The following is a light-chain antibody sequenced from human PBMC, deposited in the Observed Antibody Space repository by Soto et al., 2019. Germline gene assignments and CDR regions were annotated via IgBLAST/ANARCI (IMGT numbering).Light chain of an antibody. CDR3: QKYNSPPRT. J-gene: IGKJ1*01. Sequence: EIVLTQSPATLSVSPGERATLSCRASQSVSTNLAWYQQKLGQAPRVLIYGSSSRATGVPARFSGSGSGTEFTLTISSLQSEDVATYYCQKYNSPPRTFGPGTRV. V-gene: IGKV3-15*01. CDR2: GSS. CDR1: QSVSTN.